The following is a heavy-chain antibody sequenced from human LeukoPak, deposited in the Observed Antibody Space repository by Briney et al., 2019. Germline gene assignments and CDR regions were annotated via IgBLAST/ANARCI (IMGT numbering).Heavy chain of an antibody. V-gene: IGHV4-39*07. J-gene: IGHJ4*02. D-gene: IGHD1-26*01. CDR3: ARDDSGSQWYYFDY. CDR1: GGSISSSSYY. CDR2: IYYSGST. Sequence: SETLSLTCTVSGGSISSSSYYWGWIRQPPGKGLEWIGSIYYSGSTYYNPSLKSRVTISVDTSKNQFSLKLSSVTAADTAVYHCARDDSGSQWYYFDYWGQGTLVTVSS.